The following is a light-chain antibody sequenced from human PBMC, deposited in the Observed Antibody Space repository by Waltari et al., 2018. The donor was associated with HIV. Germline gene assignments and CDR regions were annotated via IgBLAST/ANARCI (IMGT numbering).Light chain of an antibody. V-gene: IGKV3-15*01. Sequence: EIVMTQSPATLSVSPGDRVTLSCRASQSVSNNLAWYQQKPGQSPRLLIYGASTRATGIPVTFSGRGSGTEFTLTISSLQSEDFAIYYCQQYNDWPLTFGGWTKVDI. CDR2: GAS. J-gene: IGKJ4*01. CDR3: QQYNDWPLT. CDR1: QSVSNN.